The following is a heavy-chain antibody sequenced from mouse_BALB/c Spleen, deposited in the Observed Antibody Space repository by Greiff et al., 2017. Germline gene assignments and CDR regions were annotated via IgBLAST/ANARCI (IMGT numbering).Heavy chain of an antibody. CDR3: ARKYGLPWFAY. Sequence: QVQLQQSGAELAKPGASVKMSCKASGYTFTSYWMHWVKQRPGQGLEWIGYINPSTGYTEYNQKFKDKATLTADKSSSTAYMQLSSLTSEDSAVYYCARKYGLPWFAYWGQGTLVTVSA. V-gene: IGHV1-7*01. J-gene: IGHJ3*01. D-gene: IGHD2-10*02. CDR2: INPSTGYT. CDR1: GYTFTSYW.